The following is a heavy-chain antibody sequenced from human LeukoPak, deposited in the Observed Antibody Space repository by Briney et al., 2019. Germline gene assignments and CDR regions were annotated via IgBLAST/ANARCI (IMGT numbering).Heavy chain of an antibody. V-gene: IGHV3-7*01. CDR1: GFTFSSYW. D-gene: IGHD3-3*01. Sequence: QPGGSLRLSCATSGFTFSSYWMSWVRQAPGKGPEWVANIKQDGSEKYYVDSVKGRFTISRGNAKNSLYLQMNSLRAEDTAVYYCARDAFSRISVFGVVSDAFDIWGQGTMVTVSS. CDR3: ARDAFSRISVFGVVSDAFDI. CDR2: IKQDGSEK. J-gene: IGHJ3*02.